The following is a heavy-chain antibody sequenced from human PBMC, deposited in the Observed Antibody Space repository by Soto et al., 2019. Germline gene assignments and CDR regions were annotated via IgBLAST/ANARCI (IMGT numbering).Heavy chain of an antibody. D-gene: IGHD3-10*01. CDR3: ARVYGRNFDY. Sequence: QVQLQQWGAGLLKPSETLSLTCAVYGGSFSGYYWNWIRQPPGKGLEWIGEINHSGSTNSNPSLKSRVIISVDTSKSQSSLRLRAATPADPAVYYCARVYGRNFDYWGQGTLVTVSS. V-gene: IGHV4-34*01. CDR2: INHSGST. CDR1: GGSFSGYY. J-gene: IGHJ4*02.